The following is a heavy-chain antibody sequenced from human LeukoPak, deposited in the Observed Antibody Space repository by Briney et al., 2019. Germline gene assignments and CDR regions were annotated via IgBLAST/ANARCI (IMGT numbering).Heavy chain of an antibody. CDR1: GFTVSSNY. Sequence: GGSLRLSCAASGFTVSSNYMSWVRQAPGKGPEWVSVIYSGDSTYYADSVKGRFTISRDNSKNTLYLQMNSLRAEDTAVYYCARIIVGATGVDYWGQGTLVTVSS. CDR3: ARIIVGATGVDY. J-gene: IGHJ4*02. CDR2: IYSGDST. V-gene: IGHV3-66*01. D-gene: IGHD1-26*01.